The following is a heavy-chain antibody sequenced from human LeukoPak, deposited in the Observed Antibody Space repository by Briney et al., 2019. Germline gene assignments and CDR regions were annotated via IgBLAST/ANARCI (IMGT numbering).Heavy chain of an antibody. CDR1: GFTFSSYA. J-gene: IGHJ4*02. V-gene: IGHV3-23*01. CDR2: ISGSGGST. D-gene: IGHD6-6*01. CDR3: TTDRSIAIRPLFDY. Sequence: GGSLRLSCAASGFTFSSYAMSWVRQAPGKGLEWVSAISGSGGSTYYADSVKGRFTISRDNSKNTLYLQMNSLRAEDTAVYYCTTDRSIAIRPLFDYWGQGISVTVSS.